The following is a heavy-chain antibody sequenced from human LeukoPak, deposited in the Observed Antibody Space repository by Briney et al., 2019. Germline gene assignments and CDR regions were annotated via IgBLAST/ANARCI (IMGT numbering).Heavy chain of an antibody. CDR1: GFTFSSYG. D-gene: IGHD6-13*01. CDR2: ISYDGSNK. CDR3: ARDKEQQLVRYYFDY. V-gene: IGHV3-30*03. Sequence: PGRSLRLSCAASGFTFSSYGMHWVRQAPGKGLEWVAVISYDGSNKYYADSVKGRFTISRDNSKNTLYLQMNSLRAEDTAVYYCARDKEQQLVRYYFDYWGQGTLVTVSS. J-gene: IGHJ4*02.